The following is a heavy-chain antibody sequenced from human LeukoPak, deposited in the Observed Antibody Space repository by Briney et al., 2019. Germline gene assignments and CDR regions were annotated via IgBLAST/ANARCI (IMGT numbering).Heavy chain of an antibody. CDR2: FNHSGST. J-gene: IGHJ6*02. CDR1: GGSFSGYY. V-gene: IGHV4-34*01. CDR3: ARVGGYSGYDLPNYYYYGMDV. D-gene: IGHD5-12*01. Sequence: SETLSLTCAVYGGSFSGYYWSWIRQPPGKGLEWIGEFNHSGSTNYNPSLKSRVTISVDTSKNQFSLKLSSVTAADTAVYYCARVGGYSGYDLPNYYYYGMDVWGQGTTVTVSS.